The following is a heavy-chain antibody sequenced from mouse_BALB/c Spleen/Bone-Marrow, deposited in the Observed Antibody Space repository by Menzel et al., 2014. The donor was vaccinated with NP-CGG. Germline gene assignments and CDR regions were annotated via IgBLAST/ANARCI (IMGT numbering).Heavy chain of an antibody. D-gene: IGHD3-1*01. V-gene: IGHV1-9*01. J-gene: IGHJ3*01. Sequence: QVQLQQPGAELMKPGASVKVSCKATGYTFSSYWIEWVKQRPGHGLEWIGEILPGSGNTNYNEKFKGKATFTADTSSNTAYMQLSSLTSEDSAFYYCARWAFDAWFAYWGQGTLVTVSA. CDR1: GYTFSSYW. CDR2: ILPGSGNT. CDR3: ARWAFDAWFAY.